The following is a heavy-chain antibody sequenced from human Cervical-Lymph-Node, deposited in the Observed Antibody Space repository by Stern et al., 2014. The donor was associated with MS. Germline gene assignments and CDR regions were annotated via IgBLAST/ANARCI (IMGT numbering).Heavy chain of an antibody. CDR1: GYSFNIYW. J-gene: IGHJ6*02. CDR2: IYPDDSDT. Sequence: VQLVQSGAEVKKHGESLTISCKGFGYSFNIYWIAWVRQRPGKGLERMGIIYPDDSDTGYRPSFQGQVTFSVDKSISTAYLQWSSLKPSDTATYFCARRGMDVWGQGTSVTVSS. CDR3: ARRGMDV. V-gene: IGHV5-51*01.